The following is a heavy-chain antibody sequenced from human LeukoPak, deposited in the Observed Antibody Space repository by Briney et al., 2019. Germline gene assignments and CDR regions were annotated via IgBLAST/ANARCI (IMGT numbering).Heavy chain of an antibody. Sequence: GGSLGLSCAASGFTFSGSAMHWVRQASGKGLEWVGRIRSKANSYATAYAASVKGRFTISRDDSKNTAYLQMNSLKTEDTAVYYCTRYCSGGSCYSEDAFDIWGQGTMVTVSS. D-gene: IGHD2-15*01. CDR1: GFTFSGSA. CDR3: TRYCSGGSCYSEDAFDI. J-gene: IGHJ3*02. V-gene: IGHV3-73*01. CDR2: IRSKANSYAT.